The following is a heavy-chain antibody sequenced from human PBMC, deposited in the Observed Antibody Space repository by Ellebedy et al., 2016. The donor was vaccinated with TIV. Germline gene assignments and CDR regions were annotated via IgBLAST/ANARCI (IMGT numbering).Heavy chain of an antibody. J-gene: IGHJ6*02. CDR1: GFTFSNAW. D-gene: IGHD6-19*01. CDR2: IKSKTDGGTT. Sequence: GESLKISXAASGFTFSNAWMNWVRQAPGKGLEWVGRIKSKTDGGTTDYAAPVKGRFTISRDDSKNTLYLQMNSLKTEDTAVYYCTTDLNSIAVADTPYYYYYGMDVWGQGTTVTVSS. V-gene: IGHV3-15*07. CDR3: TTDLNSIAVADTPYYYYYGMDV.